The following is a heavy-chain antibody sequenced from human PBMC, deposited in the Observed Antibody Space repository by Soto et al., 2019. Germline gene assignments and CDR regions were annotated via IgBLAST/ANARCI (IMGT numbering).Heavy chain of an antibody. J-gene: IGHJ4*02. D-gene: IGHD5-18*01. CDR2: ISYDGSNK. Sequence: QVQLVESGGGVVQPGRSLRLSCAASGFTFSSYAIHWVRQAPGKGLEWVAVISYDGSNKYYADSVKGRFTISRDNSKNTLYLQMNSLRAEDTAVYYCARGSPDSFGYWGQGTLVTVSS. CDR3: ARGSPDSFGY. V-gene: IGHV3-30-3*01. CDR1: GFTFSSYA.